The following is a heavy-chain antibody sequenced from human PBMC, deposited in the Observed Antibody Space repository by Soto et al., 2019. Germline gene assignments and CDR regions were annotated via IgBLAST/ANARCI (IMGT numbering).Heavy chain of an antibody. CDR1: GYTFTGYY. V-gene: IGHV1-2*04. J-gene: IGHJ4*02. CDR3: ARSGYCSCGSCPFFDY. CDR2: INPNSGGT. D-gene: IGHD2-15*01. Sequence: QVQLVQSGAEVKKPGASVKVSCKASGYTFTGYYMHWVRQAPGQGLEWMGWINPNSGGTNYAQKFQGWVTMTRDTSISTAYMEMSRLRSDDTAVYYCARSGYCSCGSCPFFDYWGQGTLVTVSS.